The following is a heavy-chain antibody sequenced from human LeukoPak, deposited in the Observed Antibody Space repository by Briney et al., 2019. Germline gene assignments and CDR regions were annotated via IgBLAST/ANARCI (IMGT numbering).Heavy chain of an antibody. D-gene: IGHD3-10*01. CDR1: GFTFSSYS. CDR2: ISSSSSYI. CDR3: ARDEGGEYYYGSGSYNY. V-gene: IGHV3-21*01. J-gene: IGHJ4*02. Sequence: GSLRLSCAASGFTFSSYSMNWVRQAPGKGLEWVSSISSSSSYIYYADSMKGRFTISRDNAKNSLYLQMNSLRAEDTAVYYCARDEGGEYYYGSGSYNYWGQGTLVTVSS.